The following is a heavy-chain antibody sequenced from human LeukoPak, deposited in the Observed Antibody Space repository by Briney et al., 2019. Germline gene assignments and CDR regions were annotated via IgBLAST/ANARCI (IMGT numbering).Heavy chain of an antibody. V-gene: IGHV3-15*01. Sequence: PGGSLRLSCAGSGFTFNNAWMTWVRQAPGKGLEWVGRIKSKTDGGTTDYAAPVKDRFTISSDDSKSTLYLQMNSLQTEDTGVYYCTTELVWFGVLAHWGQGTLATVSS. CDR3: TTELVWFGVLAH. CDR1: GFTFNNAW. CDR2: IKSKTDGGTT. J-gene: IGHJ4*02. D-gene: IGHD3-10*01.